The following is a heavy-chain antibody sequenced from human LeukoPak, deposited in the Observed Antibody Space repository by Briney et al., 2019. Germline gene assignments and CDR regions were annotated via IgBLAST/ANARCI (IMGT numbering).Heavy chain of an antibody. V-gene: IGHV1-18*01. D-gene: IGHD4-23*01. CDR1: GYTFTSYG. Sequence: ASVKVSCKASGYTFTSYGISWVRQAPGQGLEWMGWINAYSGNTNYAQKFQDRVAITAVESMSTVYMELSSLRSEDTAVYYCARGWLAETTVVTPYNYWGQGTLVTVSS. CDR2: INAYSGNT. CDR3: ARGWLAETTVVTPYNY. J-gene: IGHJ4*02.